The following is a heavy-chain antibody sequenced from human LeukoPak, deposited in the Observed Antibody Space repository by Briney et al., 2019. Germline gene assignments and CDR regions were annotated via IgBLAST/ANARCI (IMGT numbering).Heavy chain of an antibody. D-gene: IGHD3-10*01. J-gene: IGHJ4*02. Sequence: GASVKVSCKASGYTFTGYYIHWVRQAPGQGLEWMGWINPNSGVTNYAQKFQGRVTMTSDTSISTAYMELSRLRSDDTAVYYCARAGRFGELSFEGVFDYWGQGTLVTVSS. CDR2: INPNSGVT. CDR3: ARAGRFGELSFEGVFDY. CDR1: GYTFTGYY. V-gene: IGHV1-2*02.